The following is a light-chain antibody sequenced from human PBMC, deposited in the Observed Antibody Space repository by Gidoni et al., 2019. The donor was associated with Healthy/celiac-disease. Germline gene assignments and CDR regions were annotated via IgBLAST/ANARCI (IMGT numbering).Light chain of an antibody. CDR1: QSLLHSNGYNY. CDR2: LGS. Sequence: DIVMTQSPLSLPVTPGEPASISCRSSQSLLHSNGYNYLDWYLQKPGQSPQLLIYLGSNRASGVPDRFSGSGSGTDFTLKISRVEAEDVEIYYCMQARQTPRITFGQGTRLEIK. J-gene: IGKJ5*01. V-gene: IGKV2-28*01. CDR3: MQARQTPRIT.